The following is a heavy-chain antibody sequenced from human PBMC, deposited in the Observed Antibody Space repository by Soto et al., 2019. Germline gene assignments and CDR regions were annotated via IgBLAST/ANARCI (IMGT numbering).Heavy chain of an antibody. Sequence: GGSLRLSCAASVFTFSNAWMSWVRQSPGKWLEWVGRIKSKTDGGTTDYAAPVKGRFTISRDDSKNTLYLQMNSLKTEDTAVYYCNTDMWLLSLFEYWGQGTLVIVS. V-gene: IGHV3-15*01. CDR1: VFTFSNAW. J-gene: IGHJ4*02. CDR2: IKSKTDGGTT. D-gene: IGHD2-21*02. CDR3: NTDMWLLSLFEY.